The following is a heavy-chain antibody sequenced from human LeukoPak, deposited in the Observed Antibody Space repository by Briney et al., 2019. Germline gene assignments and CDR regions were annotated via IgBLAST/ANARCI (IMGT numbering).Heavy chain of an antibody. V-gene: IGHV1-46*01. D-gene: IGHD3-3*01. CDR2: INPSGGST. CDR1: GYTFTSYY. J-gene: IGHJ6*03. Sequence: ASVKVSCKASGYTFTSYYMHWVRQAPGQGLEWMGIINPSGGSTSYAQKFQGRVIMTRNTSISTAYMELSSLRSEDTAVYYCARGGMGADFWSGYYRSYYYYYMDVWGKGTTVTVSS. CDR3: ARGGMGADFWSGYYRSYYYYYMDV.